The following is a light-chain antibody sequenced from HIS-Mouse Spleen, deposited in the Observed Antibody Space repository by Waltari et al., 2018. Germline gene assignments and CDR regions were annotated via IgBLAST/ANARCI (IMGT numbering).Light chain of an antibody. CDR3: QVWDSSSDHWV. CDR2: ADR. CDR1: NIGSRS. J-gene: IGLJ3*02. Sequence: SYVLTQPPSVAVAPGKTARLTWGGNNIGSRSVPWYQQKPGQAPVRVVYADRVRPSGIPEGFSGSNSGNTATLTISRVEAGDEADYYCQVWDSSSDHWVFGGGTKLTVL. V-gene: IGLV3-21*03.